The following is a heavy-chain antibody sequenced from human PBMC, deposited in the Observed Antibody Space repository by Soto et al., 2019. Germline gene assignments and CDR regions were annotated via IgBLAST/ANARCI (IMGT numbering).Heavy chain of an antibody. CDR3: ARGDSGYDRAHFDY. CDR2: IYYSGST. Sequence: SETLSLTCTVSGGSISSYYWSWIRQPPGKGLEWIGYIYYSGSTNYNPSLKSRVTISVDTSKNQFSLKLSSVTAADTAVYYCARGDSGYDRAHFDYWGQGTLVTVS. CDR1: GGSISSYY. V-gene: IGHV4-59*01. D-gene: IGHD5-12*01. J-gene: IGHJ4*02.